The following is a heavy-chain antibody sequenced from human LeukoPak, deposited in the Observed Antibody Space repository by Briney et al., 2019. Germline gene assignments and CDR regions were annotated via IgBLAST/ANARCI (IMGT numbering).Heavy chain of an antibody. CDR1: GFTFSSYA. V-gene: IGHV3-23*01. D-gene: IGHD3-3*01. CDR3: AKADYDFWSGYDY. CDR2: ISGSGGST. Sequence: PGGSLRLSCAASGFTFSSYAMSWVRQAPGKGLEWVPAISGSGGSTYYADSVKGRFTISRDNSKNTLYLQMNSLRAEDTAVYYCAKADYDFWSGYDYWGQGTLVTVSS. J-gene: IGHJ4*02.